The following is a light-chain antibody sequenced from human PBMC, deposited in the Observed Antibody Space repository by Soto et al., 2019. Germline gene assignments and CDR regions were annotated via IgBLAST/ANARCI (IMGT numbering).Light chain of an antibody. Sequence: QSVLTQPASVSGSPGQSITISCTGTNSDVGDYNYVSWYQQHPGKAPKLMIYDVSDRPSGVSNRFSGSKSGNTASLTISGLQAEDEADYYCGSYTSSSTLVFVTGTKVTVL. CDR2: DVS. V-gene: IGLV2-14*01. J-gene: IGLJ1*01. CDR1: NSDVGDYNY. CDR3: GSYTSSSTLV.